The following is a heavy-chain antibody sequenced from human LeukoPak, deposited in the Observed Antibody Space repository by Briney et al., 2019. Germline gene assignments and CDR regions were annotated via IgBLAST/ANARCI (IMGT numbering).Heavy chain of an antibody. V-gene: IGHV3-21*01. CDR1: GFTFSSYS. J-gene: IGHJ4*02. CDR2: ISSSSSYI. Sequence: GGSLRLSCAASGFTFSSYSMNWVRQAPGKGLEWVSSISSSSSYIYYADSVKGRFTISRDNAKNSLYLQMNSLRAEDTAVYYCARTYCGGGSCYSNIDYWGQGTLVTVSS. CDR3: ARTYCGGGSCYSNIDY. D-gene: IGHD2-15*01.